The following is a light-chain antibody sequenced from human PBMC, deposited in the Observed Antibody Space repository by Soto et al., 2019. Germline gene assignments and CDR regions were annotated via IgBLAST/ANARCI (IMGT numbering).Light chain of an antibody. J-gene: IGKJ4*01. CDR1: QSISSSF. CDR2: GSS. V-gene: IGKV3-20*01. Sequence: EFVLTQSPGKLSLSPGERATLSCRASQSISSSFLAWYQQKPGQAPRLLIYGSSSRGTGIPDRFSGRGSGTDFTLTICRLEPEDFSVYYCPQYGSSPPLTFGGGTKVEIK. CDR3: PQYGSSPPLT.